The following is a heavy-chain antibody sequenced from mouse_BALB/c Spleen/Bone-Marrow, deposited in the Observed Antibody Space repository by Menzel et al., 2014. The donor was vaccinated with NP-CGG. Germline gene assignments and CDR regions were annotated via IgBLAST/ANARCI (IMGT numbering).Heavy chain of an antibody. J-gene: IGHJ4*01. CDR2: ISSGSSTI. CDR3: ARSDGNYDYAMDY. Sequence: EVQLQQSGGGLVQPGGSWKLSCAASGFTFSSFGMHWVRQAPEKGLEWVAYISSGSSTIYYADTVKGRFTISRDNPKNTLFLQMTSLRSEDTAMYYCARSDGNYDYAMDYWGQGTSVTVSS. CDR1: GFTFSSFG. V-gene: IGHV5-17*02. D-gene: IGHD2-1*01.